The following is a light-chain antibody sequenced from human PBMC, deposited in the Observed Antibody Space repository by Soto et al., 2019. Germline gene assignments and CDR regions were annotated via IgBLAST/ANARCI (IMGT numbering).Light chain of an antibody. Sequence: QSALTQPPSASGSPGQSVTISCTGTSSDVGDYNYVSWYQQHPGKAPKLLRYEVSKRPSGVPDRFSGSKSGTSASLTVSGLQAEDEADYHCSSDAGSTVVFGGGTKLTVL. V-gene: IGLV2-8*01. CDR3: SSDAGSTVV. CDR1: SSDVGDYNY. CDR2: EVS. J-gene: IGLJ2*01.